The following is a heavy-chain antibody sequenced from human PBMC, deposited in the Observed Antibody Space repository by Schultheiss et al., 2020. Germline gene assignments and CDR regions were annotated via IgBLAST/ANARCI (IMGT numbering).Heavy chain of an antibody. J-gene: IGHJ4*02. CDR2: INPNSGGT. V-gene: IGHV1-2*02. CDR3: ARDPSHSYPGSSYPKYYFDF. CDR1: GYTFTSYG. D-gene: IGHD2-15*01. Sequence: ASVKVSCKASGYTFTSYGISWVRQAPGQGLEWMGWINPNSGGTNYAQKFQGRVTMTRDTSISTAYMELSRLRSDDTAIYYCARDPSHSYPGSSYPKYYFDFWGQGTLVTVSA.